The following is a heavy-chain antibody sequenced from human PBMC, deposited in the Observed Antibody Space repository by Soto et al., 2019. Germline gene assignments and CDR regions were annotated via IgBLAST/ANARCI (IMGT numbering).Heavy chain of an antibody. CDR1: GYSFTSYW. CDR3: ARRGYNWNWVSNFDY. D-gene: IGHD1-7*01. CDR2: IYPGDSDT. J-gene: IGHJ4*02. V-gene: IGHV5-51*01. Sequence: GESLKISCKGSGYSFTSYWIGWVRQMPGKGLEWMGIIYPGDSDTRYSPSFQGQVTISDDKSISTAYLQWSSLKASYSAMYYCARRGYNWNWVSNFDYWGQGTLVTVSS.